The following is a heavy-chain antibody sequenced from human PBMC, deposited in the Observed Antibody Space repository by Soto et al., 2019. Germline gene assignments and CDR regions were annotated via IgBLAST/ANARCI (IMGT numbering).Heavy chain of an antibody. CDR2: MNPNSGNT. CDR1: GYTFTSYD. CDR3: AREMNTRGKDV. V-gene: IGHV1-8*01. Sequence: QVQLVQSGAEVKKPGASVKVSCKASGYTFTSYDINWVRQATGQGLEWMGWMNPNSGNTGYAQKFQGRVTMTRNTPLTTGYMEASRLRSEDTAGYYWAREMNTRGKDVWGQGTTVTVSS. J-gene: IGHJ6*01.